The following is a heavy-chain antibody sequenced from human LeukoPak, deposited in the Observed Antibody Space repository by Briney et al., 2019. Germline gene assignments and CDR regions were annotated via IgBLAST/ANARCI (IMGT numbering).Heavy chain of an antibody. J-gene: IGHJ4*02. Sequence: SETLSLTCAVYGGSFSGYYWSWIRQPPGKGLEWIGEINHSGSTNYNPSLKSRVTISVDTSKNQFSLKLSSVTAADTAVYYCARHDFAERYYDFWSGYWAHYFDYWGQGTLVTVSS. CDR3: ARHDFAERYYDFWSGYWAHYFDY. CDR2: INHSGST. CDR1: GGSFSGYY. V-gene: IGHV4-34*01. D-gene: IGHD3-3*01.